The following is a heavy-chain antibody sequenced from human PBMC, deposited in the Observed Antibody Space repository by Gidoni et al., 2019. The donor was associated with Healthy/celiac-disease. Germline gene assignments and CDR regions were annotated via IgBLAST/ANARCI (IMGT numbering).Heavy chain of an antibody. CDR3: ARGIRGCSGGSCYSNWFDP. J-gene: IGHJ5*02. CDR1: GYTFTGYY. D-gene: IGHD2-15*01. V-gene: IGHV1-2*02. Sequence: QVQLVQSGAEVKKPGASVKVSCKASGYTFTGYYMHWVRQAPGQGLEWMGWINPNSGGTNYAQKFQGRVTMTRDTSISTAYMELSRLRSDDTAVYYCARGIRGCSGGSCYSNWFDPWGQGTLVTVSS. CDR2: INPNSGGT.